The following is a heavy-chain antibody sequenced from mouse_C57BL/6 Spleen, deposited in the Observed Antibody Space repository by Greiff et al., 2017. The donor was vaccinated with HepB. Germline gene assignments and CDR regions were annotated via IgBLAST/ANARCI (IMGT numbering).Heavy chain of an antibody. V-gene: IGHV5-17*01. CDR3: ARLYYYGSSYGFDY. CDR2: ISSGSSTI. J-gene: IGHJ2*01. D-gene: IGHD1-1*01. Sequence: EVQVVESGGGLVKPGGSLKLSCAASGFTFSDYGMHWVRQAPEKGLEWVAYISSGSSTIYYADTVKGRFTISRDNAKNTLFLQMTSLRSEDTAMYYCARLYYYGSSYGFDYWGQGTTLTVSS. CDR1: GFTFSDYG.